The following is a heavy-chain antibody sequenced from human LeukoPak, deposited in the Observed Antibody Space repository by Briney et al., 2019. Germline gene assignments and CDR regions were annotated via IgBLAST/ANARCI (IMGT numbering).Heavy chain of an antibody. CDR2: IYTSGST. J-gene: IGHJ3*02. D-gene: IGHD1-26*01. V-gene: IGHV4-61*02. CDR3: ARRELLDAFDI. CDR1: GGSISSGSYY. Sequence: PSQTLSLTCTVSGGSISSGSYYWRWIRQPAGKGLDWIGRIYTSGSTNYNPSLKSRVTISVDTSKNQFSLKLSSVTAADTAVYYCARRELLDAFDIWGQGTMVTVSS.